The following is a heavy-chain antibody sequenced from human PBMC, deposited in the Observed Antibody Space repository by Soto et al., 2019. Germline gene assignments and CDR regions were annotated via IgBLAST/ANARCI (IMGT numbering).Heavy chain of an antibody. J-gene: IGHJ6*02. Sequence: GSLRLSCAASGFTFSSYAMHWVRQAPGKGLEWVAVISYDGSNKYYADSVKGRFTISRDNSKNTLYLQMNSLRAEDTAVYYCAKERELRYFDWSIARAGLAVWGQGTTVTGSS. CDR3: AKERELRYFDWSIARAGLAV. CDR2: ISYDGSNK. V-gene: IGHV3-30*18. CDR1: GFTFSSYA. D-gene: IGHD3-9*01.